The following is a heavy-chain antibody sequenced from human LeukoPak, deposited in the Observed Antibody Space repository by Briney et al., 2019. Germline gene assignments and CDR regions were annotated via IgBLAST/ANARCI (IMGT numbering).Heavy chain of an antibody. Sequence: GGSLRLSCAASGFTFSSYAMSWVRQAPGGGLEWVSAISGSGDTTYHADSVKGRFTISRDNSENRLSLKMDSLRAEDTAVYFCAKDTTAWWYHRAYMDVWGKGTTVTVSS. D-gene: IGHD2-15*01. CDR3: AKDTTAWWYHRAYMDV. CDR1: GFTFSSYA. J-gene: IGHJ6*03. V-gene: IGHV3-23*01. CDR2: ISGSGDTT.